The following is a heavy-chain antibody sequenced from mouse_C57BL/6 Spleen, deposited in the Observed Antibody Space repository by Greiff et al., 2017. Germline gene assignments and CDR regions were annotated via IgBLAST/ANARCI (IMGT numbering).Heavy chain of an antibody. Sequence: VQLKQSGAELVRPGASVKLSCTASGFNIKDDYMHWVKQRPEQGLEWIGWLDPETGDTEYASKFQGKATITADTSSNTAYLQLSSLTSEDTAVYYCTTDYYGSSLFAYWGQGTLVTVSA. D-gene: IGHD1-1*01. CDR1: GFNIKDDY. CDR3: TTDYYGSSLFAY. J-gene: IGHJ3*01. CDR2: LDPETGDT. V-gene: IGHV14-4*01.